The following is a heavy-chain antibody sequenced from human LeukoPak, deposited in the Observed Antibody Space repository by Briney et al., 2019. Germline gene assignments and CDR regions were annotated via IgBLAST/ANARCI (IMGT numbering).Heavy chain of an antibody. CDR3: ASLDDSYFDY. D-gene: IGHD2-21*02. J-gene: IGHJ4*02. CDR2: IYHSGST. CDR1: GGSISSGGYS. V-gene: IGHV4-30-2*01. Sequence: PSETLSLTCAVSGGSISSGGYSWSWIRQPPGKGLEWIGYIYHSGSTYYNPSLKSRVTISVDRSKNQFSLKLSSVTAADTAVYYCASLDDSYFDYWGQGTLVTVSS.